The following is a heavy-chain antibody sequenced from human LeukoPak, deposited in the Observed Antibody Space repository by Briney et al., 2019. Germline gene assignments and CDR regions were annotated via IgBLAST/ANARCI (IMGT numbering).Heavy chain of an antibody. CDR1: GYTFTGYY. CDR2: INPNGGGT. D-gene: IGHD3-3*01. CDR3: ARIFGDPPLGAFDI. J-gene: IGHJ3*02. V-gene: IGHV1-2*02. Sequence: GASVKVSCKASGYTFTGYYMHWVRQAPGQGLEWMGWINPNGGGTNYAQKFQGRVTMTRDTSISTAYMELSRLRSDDTAVYYCARIFGDPPLGAFDIWGQGTMVTVSS.